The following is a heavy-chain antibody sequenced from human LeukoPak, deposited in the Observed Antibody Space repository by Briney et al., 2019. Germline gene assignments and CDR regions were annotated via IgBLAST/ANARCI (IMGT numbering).Heavy chain of an antibody. CDR2: ISYDGSNK. D-gene: IGHD3-3*01. Sequence: PGRSLRLSCAASGFTFSSYAMHWVRQAPGKGLEWMAVISYDGSNKYYADSVKGRFTISRDNSKNTLYLQMNSLRAEDTAVYYCARGRKYDFWSGYQPGRYDAFDIWGQGTMVTVSS. CDR3: ARGRKYDFWSGYQPGRYDAFDI. CDR1: GFTFSSYA. V-gene: IGHV3-30-3*01. J-gene: IGHJ3*02.